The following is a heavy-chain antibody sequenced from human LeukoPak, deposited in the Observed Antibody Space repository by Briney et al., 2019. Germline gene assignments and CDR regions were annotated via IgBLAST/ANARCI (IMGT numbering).Heavy chain of an antibody. D-gene: IGHD3-10*01. CDR2: ISAYNGNT. V-gene: IGHV1-18*04. Sequence: ASVKVSCKASGYTSTSYGISWVRQAPGQGLEWMGWISAYNGNTNYAQKLQGRVTMTTDTSTSTAYMELRSLRSDDTAVYYCARQYYYGSGSYYNGVPFPFDPWGQGTLVTVSS. CDR3: ARQYYYGSGSYYNGVPFPFDP. CDR1: GYTSTSYG. J-gene: IGHJ5*02.